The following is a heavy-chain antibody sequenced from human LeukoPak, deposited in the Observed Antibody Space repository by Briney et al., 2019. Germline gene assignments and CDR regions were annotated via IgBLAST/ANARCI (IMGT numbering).Heavy chain of an antibody. CDR3: AREGRIASGWHDFDY. CDR2: ISSSGSTI. V-gene: IGHV3-48*03. Sequence: PGGSLRLSCAASGFTFSSYEMNWVRQAPGKGLEWVSYISSSGSTIYYADSVKGRFTISRDNAKNSLYLQMNSLRAEDTATYYCAREGRIASGWHDFDYWGQGTLVTVSS. CDR1: GFTFSSYE. J-gene: IGHJ4*02. D-gene: IGHD6-19*01.